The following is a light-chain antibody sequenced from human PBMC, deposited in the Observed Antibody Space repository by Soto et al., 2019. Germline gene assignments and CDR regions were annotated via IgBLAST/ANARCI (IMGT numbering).Light chain of an antibody. CDR1: SXNIGAEYD. Sequence: QSVLTQPPSVSGAPGQRVAISCTGSSXNIGAEYDVHWYQQLPGTAPKRLIYGDNNRPSGVPDRFSGSKSGTSASLAITGLQPEDEADYYCQSYGSSLTTFVLGTGTKVTVL. J-gene: IGLJ1*01. V-gene: IGLV1-40*01. CDR2: GDN. CDR3: QSYGSSLTTFV.